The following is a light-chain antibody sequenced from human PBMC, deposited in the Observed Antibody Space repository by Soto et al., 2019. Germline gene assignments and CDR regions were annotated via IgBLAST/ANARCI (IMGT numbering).Light chain of an antibody. CDR3: LQDYNYPYT. CDR1: QDIRND. CDR2: AIS. J-gene: IGKJ2*01. Sequence: AIQMTQSPSSLSASVGDSVTITCRASQDIRNDLGWYQQKPGKAPKLLIYAISSLQSGVPSRCSGSGSSTDFTLTISSLQPEDFATYYCLQDYNYPYTFGQGTKLEI. V-gene: IGKV1-6*01.